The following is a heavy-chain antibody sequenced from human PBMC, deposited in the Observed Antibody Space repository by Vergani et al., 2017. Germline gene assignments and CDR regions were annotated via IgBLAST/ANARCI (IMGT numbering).Heavy chain of an antibody. J-gene: IGHJ4*02. CDR3: CLWGSYRHTNFDY. D-gene: IGHD3-16*02. CDR2: IIPIFGTA. Sequence: QVQLVQSGAEVKKPGSSVKVSCKASGGTFSSYAISWVRPAPGQGLEWMGGIIPIFGTANYAQKFQGRVTITADKSTSTAYMELSSLRSEDTAVYYCCLWGSYRHTNFDYWGQGTLVTVSS. V-gene: IGHV1-69*06. CDR1: GGTFSSYA.